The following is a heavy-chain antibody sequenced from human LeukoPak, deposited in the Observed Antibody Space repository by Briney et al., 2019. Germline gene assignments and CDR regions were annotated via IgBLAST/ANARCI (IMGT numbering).Heavy chain of an antibody. CDR2: IYHSGST. V-gene: IGHV4-38-2*02. D-gene: IGHD6-19*01. Sequence: SETLSLTCTVSAYSISSGYYWGWIRQPPGKGLEWIGSIYHSGSTYYNTSLTSRVTISVDTSKNQFSLKVNTVTDADTAVYYCARHRSRGWQDTGSLDYWGQGTLVTVSS. J-gene: IGHJ4*02. CDR1: AYSISSGYY. CDR3: ARHRSRGWQDTGSLDY.